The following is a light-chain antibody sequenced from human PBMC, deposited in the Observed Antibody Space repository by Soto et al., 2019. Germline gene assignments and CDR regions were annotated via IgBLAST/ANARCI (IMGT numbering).Light chain of an antibody. CDR1: QGISNY. CDR3: QKYNSASWT. Sequence: DIQMTQSPSSLSASVGDRVTITCRASQGISNYLAWYQQQPGKVPKLLIYVASTLQSGAPARFSGSGSGTDFTLTISGLQPEDDATYYCQKYNSASWTFGQGTKVEIK. V-gene: IGKV1-27*01. J-gene: IGKJ1*01. CDR2: VAS.